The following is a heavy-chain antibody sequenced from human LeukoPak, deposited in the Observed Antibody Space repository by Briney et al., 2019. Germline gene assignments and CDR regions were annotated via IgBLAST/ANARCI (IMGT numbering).Heavy chain of an antibody. J-gene: IGHJ4*02. D-gene: IGHD6-13*01. V-gene: IGHV1-46*01. CDR1: GYTFTNYY. Sequence: ASVKVSCKASGYTFTNYYMHWVRQAPGQGLEWMGISNPGDGSTTYAQKFQARVTMTRDTSTSTVYMDLSSLKSEDAAVYYCASPAGYSKNFDYWGQGTLVTVSS. CDR2: SNPGDGST. CDR3: ASPAGYSKNFDY.